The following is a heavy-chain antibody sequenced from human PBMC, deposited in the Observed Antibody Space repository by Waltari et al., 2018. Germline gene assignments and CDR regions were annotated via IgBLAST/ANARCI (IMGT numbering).Heavy chain of an antibody. CDR2: INHRGNP. Sequence: QVRFQQWGATLLKPSETLSLSCTVYGASFIVYFWVWIRQAPGKGLEWIGEINHRGNPNYKSSLKSQATISVDTTKSKFSLSLRSVTAADTAVYYCARAPAMVRRACDSWGQGALVTVSS. CDR3: ARAPAMVRRACDS. J-gene: IGHJ4*02. D-gene: IGHD3-10*01. CDR1: GASFIVYF. V-gene: IGHV4-34*01.